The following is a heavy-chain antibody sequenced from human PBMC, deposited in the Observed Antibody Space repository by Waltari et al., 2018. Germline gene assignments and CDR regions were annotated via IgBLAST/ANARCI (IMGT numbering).Heavy chain of an antibody. Sequence: QVRLVQSGAEVKKPGASVKVSCKAAGYSLTALSIHWVRQVPGKGLEWMGGLDSEDGERIYADNFRGRFVLTDDASTDTSYMELNGLTFEDTAVYYCATDVPPTMAGGFFGAFDVWGQGTLVAVSS. CDR2: LDSEDGER. CDR3: ATDVPPTMAGGFFGAFDV. D-gene: IGHD3-10*01. CDR1: GYSLTALS. J-gene: IGHJ3*01. V-gene: IGHV1-24*01.